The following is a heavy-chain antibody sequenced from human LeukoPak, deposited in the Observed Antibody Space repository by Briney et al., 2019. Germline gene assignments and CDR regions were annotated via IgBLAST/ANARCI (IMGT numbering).Heavy chain of an antibody. Sequence: ASVKVSCKASGYTFTGYYMHWVRQAPGQGLEWMGIINPSGGSTSYAQKFQGRVTMTRDTSTSTVYMELSSLRSEDTAVYYCARIETGFGDYYDSSGTDYWGQGTLVTVSS. J-gene: IGHJ4*02. CDR2: INPSGGST. CDR1: GYTFTGYY. D-gene: IGHD3-22*01. CDR3: ARIETGFGDYYDSSGTDY. V-gene: IGHV1-46*01.